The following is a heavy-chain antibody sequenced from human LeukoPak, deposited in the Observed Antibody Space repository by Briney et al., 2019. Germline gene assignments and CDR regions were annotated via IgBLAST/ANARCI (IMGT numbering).Heavy chain of an antibody. Sequence: PGGSLRLSCAASGLTFSSYAMHWVRQAPGKGLEWVAFISYDGTKYYADSVKGRFTIPRDNSKNTLYLQMNSLRAEDTAVYYCARDRSFIAAAGIDYWGQGTLVTVSS. CDR2: ISYDGTK. J-gene: IGHJ4*02. D-gene: IGHD6-13*01. V-gene: IGHV3-30*04. CDR3: ARDRSFIAAAGIDY. CDR1: GLTFSSYA.